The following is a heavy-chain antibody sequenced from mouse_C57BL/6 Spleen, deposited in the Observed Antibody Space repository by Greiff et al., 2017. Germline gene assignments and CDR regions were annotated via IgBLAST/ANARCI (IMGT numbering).Heavy chain of an antibody. CDR1: GYTFTSYW. V-gene: IGHV1-64*01. CDR2: IHPNSGST. Sequence: VQLQQPGAELVKPGASVTLSCKASGYTFTSYWMHWVKQRPGQGLEWIGMIHPNSGSTNYNEKFKSKATLTVDKSSSTAYMQLSSLTSEDSAVYYCARFGGALSFAYWGQETLVTVSA. J-gene: IGHJ3*01. D-gene: IGHD2-3*01. CDR3: ARFGGALSFAY.